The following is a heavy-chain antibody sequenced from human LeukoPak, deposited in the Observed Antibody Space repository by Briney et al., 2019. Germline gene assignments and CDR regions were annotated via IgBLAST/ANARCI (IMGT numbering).Heavy chain of an antibody. D-gene: IGHD1-26*01. V-gene: IGHV4-4*07. CDR1: GDSISSYY. Sequence: PSETLSLTCTVSGDSISSYYWSWIRQPAGKGPEWIGRVHTNGNTNYNPSLEGRATMSLDTSKNQFSLNLSSVTAADTALYYCARNVGNNWFGPWGQGILVTVSS. CDR2: VHTNGNT. CDR3: ARNVGNNWFGP. J-gene: IGHJ5*02.